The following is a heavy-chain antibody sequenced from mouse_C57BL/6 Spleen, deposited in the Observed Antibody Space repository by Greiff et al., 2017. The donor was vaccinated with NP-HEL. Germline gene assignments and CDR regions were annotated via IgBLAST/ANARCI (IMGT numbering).Heavy chain of an antibody. Sequence: QVQLQQSGAELVRPGSSVKLSCKASGYTFTSYWMHWVKQRPIQGLEWIGNIDPSDSETHYNQKFKDKATLTVDKSSSTAYMQLSSLASEDSAVYYCASGGGSNWYFGVWGTGTTVTVSS. CDR2: IDPSDSET. J-gene: IGHJ1*03. D-gene: IGHD1-1*02. CDR1: GYTFTSYW. CDR3: ASGGGSNWYFGV. V-gene: IGHV1-52*01.